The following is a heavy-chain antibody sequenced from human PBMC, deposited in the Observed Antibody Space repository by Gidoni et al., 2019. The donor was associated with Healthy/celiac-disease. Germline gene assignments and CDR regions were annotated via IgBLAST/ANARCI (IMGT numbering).Heavy chain of an antibody. CDR3: TTDSSSWYNWFDP. Sequence: EDQLVETGGGLVTPGGSLRLSCAASGSTFSNAWMSWVRQAPGKGLEWGGRVKSKTGGGKTDYAAPVKGRFTISRDDSKNTLYLQMNSLKTEDTAVYYCTTDSSSWYNWFDPWGQGTLVTVSS. CDR1: GSTFSNAW. D-gene: IGHD6-13*01. V-gene: IGHV3-15*01. CDR2: VKSKTGGGKT. J-gene: IGHJ5*02.